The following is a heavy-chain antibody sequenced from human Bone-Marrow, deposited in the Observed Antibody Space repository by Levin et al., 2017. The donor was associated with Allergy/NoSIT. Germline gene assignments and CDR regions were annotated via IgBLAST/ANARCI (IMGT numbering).Heavy chain of an antibody. CDR2: IDSGGTTV. CDR1: GFVFSGYA. Sequence: LSLTCAASGFVFSGYAMNWVRQAPGKGLELVSFIDSGGTTVYYTDSVRGRFTISRDNAKGSLYLQLSSLRDDDTAVYYCARDPTYDTSATWGQGTQVTVSS. J-gene: IGHJ4*02. CDR3: ARDPTYDTSAT. D-gene: IGHD3-22*01. V-gene: IGHV3-48*02.